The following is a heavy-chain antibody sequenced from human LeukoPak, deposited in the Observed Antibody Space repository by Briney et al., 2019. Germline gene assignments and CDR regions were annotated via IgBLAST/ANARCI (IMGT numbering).Heavy chain of an antibody. V-gene: IGHV3-21*01. D-gene: IGHD5-12*01. CDR1: GFTFSSYS. J-gene: IGHJ4*02. CDR3: ARELGYSDYDRGD. CDR2: ISSSSSYI. Sequence: PGGSLRLSCAASGFTFSSYSMNWVRQAPGKGLEWVSSISSSSSYIYYADSVKGRFTISRDNAKNSLYLQMNSLRAEDTAVYYCARELGYSDYDRGDWGQGTLVTVSS.